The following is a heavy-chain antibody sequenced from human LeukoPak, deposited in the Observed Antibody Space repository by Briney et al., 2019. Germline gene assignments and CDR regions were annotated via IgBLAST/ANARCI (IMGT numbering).Heavy chain of an antibody. CDR1: GFTFSSYW. D-gene: IGHD5-24*01. CDR2: ISDVGSHT. Sequence: GGSLRLSCAASGFTFSSYWMHWVRQAPGKGLVWVSRISDVGSHTFYADSVKGRFAMARDNAKNTLYLQMNRLRAEDTAVYYCARVTGGYNLVDYWGQGTLVTVSS. CDR3: ARVTGGYNLVDY. V-gene: IGHV3-74*01. J-gene: IGHJ4*02.